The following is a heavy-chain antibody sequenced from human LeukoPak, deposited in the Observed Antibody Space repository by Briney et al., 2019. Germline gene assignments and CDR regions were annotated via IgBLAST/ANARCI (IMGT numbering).Heavy chain of an antibody. D-gene: IGHD2-15*01. CDR1: GYTFTSYG. Sequence: ASVEVSYKASGYTFTSYGISWVRPAPGQGVEWMGWISTYNGNTHYAQKLQGRVTMTTDTSTSTVYMELRSLRSEDTAVYYCARDGYCSGGSCYLYYYMDVWGKGTTVTVSS. CDR3: ARDGYCSGGSCYLYYYMDV. V-gene: IGHV1-18*01. J-gene: IGHJ6*03. CDR2: ISTYNGNT.